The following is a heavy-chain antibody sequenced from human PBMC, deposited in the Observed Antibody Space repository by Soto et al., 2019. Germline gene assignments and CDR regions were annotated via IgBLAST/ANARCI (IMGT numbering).Heavy chain of an antibody. Sequence: GGSLRLSCAASGFTFSTYSMNWARQAPGKGLEWVSSISSGGRYIYYAESVKGRFTISRDNAKNSLSLQMNSLRAEDTAVYYCARDATPHVTVAYYYSYSMDVWGQGTTVTVSS. CDR1: GFTFSTYS. V-gene: IGHV3-21*01. D-gene: IGHD2-21*02. CDR2: ISSGGRYI. CDR3: ARDATPHVTVAYYYSYSMDV. J-gene: IGHJ6*02.